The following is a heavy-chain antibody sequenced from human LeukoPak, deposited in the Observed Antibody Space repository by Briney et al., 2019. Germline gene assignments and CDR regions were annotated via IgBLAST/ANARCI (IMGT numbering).Heavy chain of an antibody. V-gene: IGHV1-3*01. CDR1: GYTFTSYA. CDR3: ARTYPVDAFDI. Sequence: ASVKVSCKASGYTFTSYAMHWVRQAPGQRLEWMGWINAGNGNTKYSQKFQGRVTITRDTSASTAYMELRSLRSDDTAVYYCARTYPVDAFDIWGQGTMVTVSS. CDR2: INAGNGNT. J-gene: IGHJ3*02.